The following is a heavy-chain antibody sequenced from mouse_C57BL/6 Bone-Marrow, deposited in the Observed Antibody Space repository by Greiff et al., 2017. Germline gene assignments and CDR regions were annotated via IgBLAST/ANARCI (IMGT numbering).Heavy chain of an antibody. D-gene: IGHD6-1*01. CDR3: ARSVFFGSSDY. CDR2: INPGGSDT. Sequence: QVQLQQSGAELVRPGSSVKLSCKASGYTFTSYWMEWVKQRPIQGLEWIGNINPGGSDTYYNEKFKGKATMTADKSSSTAYMQLSSLTSEDSAVYYCARSVFFGSSDYWGQGTTVTVSS. V-gene: IGHV1-52*01. CDR1: GYTFTSYW. J-gene: IGHJ2*01.